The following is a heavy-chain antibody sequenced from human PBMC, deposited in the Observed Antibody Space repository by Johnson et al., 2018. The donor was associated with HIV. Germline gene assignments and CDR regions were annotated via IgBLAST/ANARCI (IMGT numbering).Heavy chain of an antibody. CDR3: ARDRAVPDDGYNDYAFDI. D-gene: IGHD5-24*01. CDR1: GFTFSSYG. CDR2: IWYDGSNK. V-gene: IGHV3-33*01. J-gene: IGHJ3*02. Sequence: QVQLVESGGGVVQPGRSLRLSCAASGFTFSSYGMHWVRQAPGKGLEWVAVIWYDGSNKYYTDSVKGRFTISRDNSKNTLYLQMISLRAEDTAVYYCARDRAVPDDGYNDYAFDIWGQGTMVTVSS.